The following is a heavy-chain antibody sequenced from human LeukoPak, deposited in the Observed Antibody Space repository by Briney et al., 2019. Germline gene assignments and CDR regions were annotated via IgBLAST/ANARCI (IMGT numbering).Heavy chain of an antibody. CDR3: AREETIFGVVIAPAYYYYGMDV. J-gene: IGHJ6*02. CDR2: IIPIFGTA. V-gene: IGHV1-69*13. CDR1: GGTFSSYA. Sequence: SVKVSCKASGGTFSSYAISWVRQAPGQGLEWMGGIIPIFGTANYAQKFQGRVTITADESTSTAHMELSSLRSEDTAVYYCAREETIFGVVIAPAYYYYGMDVWGQGTTVTVSS. D-gene: IGHD3-3*01.